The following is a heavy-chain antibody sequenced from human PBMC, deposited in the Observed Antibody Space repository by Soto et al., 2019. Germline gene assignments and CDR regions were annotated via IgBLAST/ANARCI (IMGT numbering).Heavy chain of an antibody. CDR2: ISNSGGGT. J-gene: IGHJ4*02. D-gene: IGHD2-2*01. Sequence: EVPLLESGGGLVQPGGSLRLSCAASGFTFSSYAMSWVRQAPGKGLEWDSGISNSGGGTYYADSVKGRFTLSRDNSKNMLYLQMNSLRAGDTAVYYCANRVYHGDFDYWGQGTLVTVSS. V-gene: IGHV3-23*01. CDR3: ANRVYHGDFDY. CDR1: GFTFSSYA.